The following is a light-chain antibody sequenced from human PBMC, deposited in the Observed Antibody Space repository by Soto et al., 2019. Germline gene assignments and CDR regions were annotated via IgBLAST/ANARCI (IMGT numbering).Light chain of an antibody. J-gene: IGKJ5*01. CDR3: QQSYSNTIT. CDR1: QSISRY. V-gene: IGKV1-39*01. Sequence: DIQMSQSPSYLSASVGDIVTITCRASQSISRYLNWYQQKPGKAPKLLIYAASSLQSGVPSRFSGSGSGTDLTITISSMKTEDFETYYCQQSYSNTITFGQGTRLEIK. CDR2: AAS.